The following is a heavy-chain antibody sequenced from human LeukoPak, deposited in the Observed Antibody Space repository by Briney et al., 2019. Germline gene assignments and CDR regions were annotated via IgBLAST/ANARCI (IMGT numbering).Heavy chain of an antibody. D-gene: IGHD6-19*01. Sequence: PGGSLRLSCAASGFTFSSYSMNWVRQAPGKGLEWVSYISSSSSTIYYADSVKGRFTISRDNAKNSLYLKMNSLRAEDTAVYYCARSQAGYFDYWGQGTLVTVSS. V-gene: IGHV3-48*01. CDR3: ARSQAGYFDY. CDR2: ISSSSSTI. CDR1: GFTFSSYS. J-gene: IGHJ4*02.